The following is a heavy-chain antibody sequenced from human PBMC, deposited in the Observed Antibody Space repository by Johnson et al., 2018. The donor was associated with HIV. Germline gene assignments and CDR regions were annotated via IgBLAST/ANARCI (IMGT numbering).Heavy chain of an antibody. CDR3: ASSSYGSGRGDAFDI. D-gene: IGHD3-10*01. V-gene: IGHV3-30*04. J-gene: IGHJ3*02. Sequence: QVQLVESGGGVVQPGRSLRLSCAASGFTFSSYAMHRVRQAPGKGLEWVAVISYDGSNKYYADSVKGRFTISRDNSKNTLYLQMNSLRAEDTAVYYCASSSYGSGRGDAFDIWGQGTMVTVSS. CDR1: GFTFSSYA. CDR2: ISYDGSNK.